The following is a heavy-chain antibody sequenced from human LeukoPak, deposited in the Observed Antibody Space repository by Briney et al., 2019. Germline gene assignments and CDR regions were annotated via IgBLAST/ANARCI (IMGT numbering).Heavy chain of an antibody. J-gene: IGHJ3*02. CDR3: ARDGTRGVADAFDI. CDR2: INSDGSST. D-gene: IGHD1-26*01. V-gene: IGHV3-74*01. CDR1: GFTFSSYW. Sequence: GGSLRLSCAASGFTFSSYWMHWVRQAPGKGLVWVSRINSDGSSTSYADSVKGRFTISKDNTRNSLYLQMNNLRVEDTAVYYCARDGTRGVADAFDIWGQGTVVTVSS.